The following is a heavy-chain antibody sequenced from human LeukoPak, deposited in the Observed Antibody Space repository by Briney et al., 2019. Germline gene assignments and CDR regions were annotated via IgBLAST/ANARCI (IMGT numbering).Heavy chain of an antibody. V-gene: IGHV3-74*01. J-gene: IGHJ4*02. D-gene: IGHD6-13*01. CDR2: INSDGSST. CDR1: GFTFSSYW. CDR3: IIAAAGAFDY. Sequence: GGSLRLSCAASGFTFSSYWMHWVRQAPGKGLVWVSRINSDGSSTSYADSVKGRFTISRDNAKNTLYLQMNSLRAEDTAVYYCIIAAAGAFDYWSQGTLVTVSS.